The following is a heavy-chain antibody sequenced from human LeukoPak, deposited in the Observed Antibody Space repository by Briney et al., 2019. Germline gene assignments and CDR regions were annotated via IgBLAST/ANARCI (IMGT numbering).Heavy chain of an antibody. CDR1: GDSISSSSYY. Sequence: PSETLSLTCTVSGDSISSSSYYWGWIRQPPGEGLEWIGSIYYSGSTYYNPSLKSRVTISVDTSKNQFSLKLSPVTAADTAVYYCASLIFGVALYNWFDPWGQGTLVTVSS. CDR2: IYYSGST. J-gene: IGHJ5*02. V-gene: IGHV4-39*01. CDR3: ASLIFGVALYNWFDP. D-gene: IGHD3-3*01.